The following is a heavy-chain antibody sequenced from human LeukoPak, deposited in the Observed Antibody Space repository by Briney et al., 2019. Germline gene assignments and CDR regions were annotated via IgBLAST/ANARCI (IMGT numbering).Heavy chain of an antibody. CDR3: ARGRVAAAGTIYYYYYYMDV. Sequence: SETLSLTCAVYGGAFSGYYWGWIRQPPGKGLEWSWEINHSGSTNYNPSLKSRVTISVDTSKNQCSLKLSSVTAADTAVYYCARGRVAAAGTIYYYYYYMDVWGKGTTVTVSS. V-gene: IGHV4-34*01. CDR1: GGAFSGYY. J-gene: IGHJ6*03. CDR2: INHSGST. D-gene: IGHD6-13*01.